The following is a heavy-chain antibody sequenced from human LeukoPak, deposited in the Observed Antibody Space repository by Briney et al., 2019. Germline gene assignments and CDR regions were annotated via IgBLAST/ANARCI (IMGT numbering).Heavy chain of an antibody. V-gene: IGHV3-23*01. CDR1: GFTFSSYA. D-gene: IGHD6-13*01. J-gene: IGHJ4*02. Sequence: PGGSLRLSCGASGFTFSSYAMSWVRQAPGKGLEWVSAISGSGGSTYYADSVKGRFTISRDNSKNTLYLQMNSLRAEDTAVYYCAKIRGSSSWYGGVYFDYWGQGTLVTVSS. CDR3: AKIRGSSSWYGGVYFDY. CDR2: ISGSGGST.